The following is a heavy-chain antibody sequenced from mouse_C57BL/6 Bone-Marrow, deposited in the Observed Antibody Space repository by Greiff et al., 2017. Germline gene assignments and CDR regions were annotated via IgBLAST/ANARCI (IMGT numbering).Heavy chain of an antibody. V-gene: IGHV5-17*01. CDR3: ARNYDGTHWYFDV. CDR1: GFTFSDYG. Sequence: EVKLVESGGGLVKPGGSLKLSCAASGFTFSDYGMHWVRQAPEKGLEWVAYISSGSSTIYYADTVKGRFTISRDNAKNTLFLQMNSLRSEDTAMYYCARNYDGTHWYFDVWGTGTTVTVSS. CDR2: ISSGSSTI. D-gene: IGHD1-1*01. J-gene: IGHJ1*03.